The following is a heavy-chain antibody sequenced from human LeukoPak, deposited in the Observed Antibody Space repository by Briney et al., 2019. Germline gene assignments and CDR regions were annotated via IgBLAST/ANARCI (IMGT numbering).Heavy chain of an antibody. D-gene: IGHD6-19*01. V-gene: IGHV3-66*01. CDR2: IYSGGST. CDR3: ARERYSSGWYDILDY. CDR1: EFTFSSYS. Sequence: QPGGSLRLSCAASEFTFSSYSMSWVRQAPGKGLEWVSVIYSGGSTYYADSVKGRFTISRDNSKNTLYLQMNSLRAEDTAVYYCARERYSSGWYDILDYWGQGTLVTVSS. J-gene: IGHJ4*02.